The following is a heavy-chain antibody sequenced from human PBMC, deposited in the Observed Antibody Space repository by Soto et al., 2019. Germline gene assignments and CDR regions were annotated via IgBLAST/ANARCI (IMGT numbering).Heavy chain of an antibody. CDR3: ARDLASIAVAGIYYYYGMDV. CDR1: GFTFSSYA. J-gene: IGHJ6*02. Sequence: QVQLVESGGGVVQPGRSVRLSCAASGFTFSSYAMHWVRQAPGKGLEWVAVISYDGSNKYYADSVKGRFTISRDNSKNTLYLQMNSLRAEDTAVYYCARDLASIAVAGIYYYYGMDVWGQGTTVTVSS. D-gene: IGHD6-19*01. V-gene: IGHV3-30-3*01. CDR2: ISYDGSNK.